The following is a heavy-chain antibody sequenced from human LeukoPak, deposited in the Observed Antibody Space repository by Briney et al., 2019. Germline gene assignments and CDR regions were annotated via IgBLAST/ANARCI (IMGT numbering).Heavy chain of an antibody. D-gene: IGHD2-15*01. CDR1: GFSFSYNA. Sequence: GGSLRLSCAASGFSFSYNAMTWVRQSPGKGLEWVSTTSAGGEDKHYADSVKGRFTISRDNSKNTLYLQMNTLRAEDTALYYCAKDVGFCSGDSCSFFDYWGQGDLVTVSS. CDR3: AKDVGFCSGDSCSFFDY. CDR2: TSAGGEDK. V-gene: IGHV3-23*01. J-gene: IGHJ4*02.